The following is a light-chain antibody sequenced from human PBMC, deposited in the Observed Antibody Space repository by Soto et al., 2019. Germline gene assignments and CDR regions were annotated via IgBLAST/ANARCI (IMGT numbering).Light chain of an antibody. V-gene: IGLV2-23*01. Sequence: QSALTQPASVSGSPGQSITISCTGTSSDIGRYNLVSWYQQHPGKAPNLIIYEDIERPSGVSDRFSGSKSGNTASLTISGLQTEDEADYYCCSYAGGASVVFGGGTKLTVL. CDR3: CSYAGGASVV. J-gene: IGLJ2*01. CDR2: EDI. CDR1: SSDIGRYNL.